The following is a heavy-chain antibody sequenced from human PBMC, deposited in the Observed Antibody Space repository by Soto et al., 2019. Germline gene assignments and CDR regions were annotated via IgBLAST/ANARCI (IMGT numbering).Heavy chain of an antibody. Sequence: GGSLRLSCASSGFTFSDYYMSWIRQAPGKGLEWVSYISSSSSYTYYADSVKGRFTISRDNAKNSLYLQMNSLRAEDTAVYYCAKDGLVGITMVRGVVLRPDYWGQGTLVTVSS. CDR3: AKDGLVGITMVRGVVLRPDY. CDR1: GFTFSDYY. J-gene: IGHJ4*02. CDR2: ISSSSSYT. D-gene: IGHD3-10*01. V-gene: IGHV3-11*05.